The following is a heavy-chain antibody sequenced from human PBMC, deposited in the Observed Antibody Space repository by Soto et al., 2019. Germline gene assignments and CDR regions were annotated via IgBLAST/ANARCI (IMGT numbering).Heavy chain of an antibody. Sequence: PSETLFLTCAVSGGSISSGGYSWSGIRQPPGKGLEWIGYIYHSGSTYYNPSLKSRVTVSVDRSKNQLSLKLSSVTAADTAVYYCARGRITMVRGVRDYYGMDVWGQGTTVTVSS. CDR1: GGSISSGGYS. D-gene: IGHD3-10*01. CDR2: IYHSGST. J-gene: IGHJ6*02. CDR3: ARGRITMVRGVRDYYGMDV. V-gene: IGHV4-30-2*01.